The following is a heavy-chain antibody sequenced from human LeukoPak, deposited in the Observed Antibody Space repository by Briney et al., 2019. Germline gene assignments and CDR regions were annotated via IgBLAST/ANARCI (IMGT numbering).Heavy chain of an antibody. J-gene: IGHJ4*02. V-gene: IGHV3-30*02. CDR1: GFTFSSYG. CDR2: IRYDGSNK. Sequence: GGSLRLSCAASGFTFSSYGMHWVRQAPGKGLEWVAFIRYDGSNKYYADYVKGRFTISRDNSKNTLYLQMNSLRAEDTAVYYCAKILEQWLVDPPDYWGQGTLVTVSS. D-gene: IGHD6-19*01. CDR3: AKILEQWLVDPPDY.